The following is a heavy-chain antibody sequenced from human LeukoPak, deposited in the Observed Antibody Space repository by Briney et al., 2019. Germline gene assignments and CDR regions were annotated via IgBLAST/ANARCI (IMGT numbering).Heavy chain of an antibody. CDR1: GGSFSGYY. V-gene: IGHV4-34*01. Sequence: SETLSLTCAVYGGSFSGYYWNWIRQPPGKGLEWIGEINHSGSNNYNPSLKSRVTISVDTSKNQFSLKLSSVTAADTAVYYCARTTVTTASAFDIWGQGTMVTVSS. J-gene: IGHJ3*02. CDR2: INHSGSN. D-gene: IGHD4-17*01. CDR3: ARTTVTTASAFDI.